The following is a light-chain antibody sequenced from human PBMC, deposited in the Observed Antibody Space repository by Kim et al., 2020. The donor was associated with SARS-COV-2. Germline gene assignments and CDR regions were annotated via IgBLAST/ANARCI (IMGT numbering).Light chain of an antibody. CDR2: GKN. CDR3: NSRDSSGNHLWV. J-gene: IGLJ3*02. Sequence: LGRTVRITCQGNSLRSYYASWYQQKPGQAPVLVIYGKNNRPSGIPDRFSGSSSGNTASLTITGAQAEDEADYYCNSRDSSGNHLWVFGGGTQLTVL. CDR1: SLRSYY. V-gene: IGLV3-19*01.